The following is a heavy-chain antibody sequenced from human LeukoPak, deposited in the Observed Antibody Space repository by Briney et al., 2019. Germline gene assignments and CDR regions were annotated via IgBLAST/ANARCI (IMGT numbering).Heavy chain of an antibody. D-gene: IGHD3-16*01. J-gene: IGHJ5*02. V-gene: IGHV4-61*02. Sequence: SETLSLTCTVSGDSISSGDYYWSWIRQPAGKGLEWIGRISSSGSTNYNPSLKSRVTISVDTSKNQFSLKLSSVTAADTAVYYCARNWGLMFDPWGQGTLVTVSS. CDR1: GDSISSGDYY. CDR3: ARNWGLMFDP. CDR2: ISSSGST.